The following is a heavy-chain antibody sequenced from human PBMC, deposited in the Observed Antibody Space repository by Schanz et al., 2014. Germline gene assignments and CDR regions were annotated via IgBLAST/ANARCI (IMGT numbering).Heavy chain of an antibody. Sequence: QLQLVQSGAEVKKPGSSVKVSCTLSGGTFSSYTISWMRPAPGQGLEWMGWISDYNGKTNYAQKFQDRVIMSTDRSSSTAYLELRSLTSDDSAIYYCARHRFGVFYYGLDVWGQGTTILVSS. J-gene: IGHJ6*02. V-gene: IGHV1-18*01. CDR2: ISDYNGKT. CDR1: GGTFSSYT. CDR3: ARHRFGVFYYGLDV. D-gene: IGHD3-10*01.